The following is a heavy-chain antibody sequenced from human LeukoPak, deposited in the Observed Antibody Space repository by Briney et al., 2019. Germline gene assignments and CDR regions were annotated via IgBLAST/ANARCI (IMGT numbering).Heavy chain of an antibody. Sequence: PSETLSLTCTVSGASISSSRSYGAWLRQPPGKGLEWIASVSFGGDTYYNPSLKSRVTISVDTSKNMFSLRLTSVTAADTAVYYCARVRGRDGYSDYWGQEVLVIVSA. CDR3: ARVRGRDGYSDY. J-gene: IGHJ4*02. CDR1: GASISSSRSY. D-gene: IGHD5-24*01. V-gene: IGHV4-39*07. CDR2: VSFGGDT.